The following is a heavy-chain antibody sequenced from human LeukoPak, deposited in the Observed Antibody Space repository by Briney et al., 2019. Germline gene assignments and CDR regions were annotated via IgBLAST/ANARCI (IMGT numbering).Heavy chain of an antibody. V-gene: IGHV4-59*01. J-gene: IGHJ4*02. D-gene: IGHD3-22*01. CDR2: IYYSGST. Sequence: SETLSLTCTVSGGSISSCYWSWIRQPPGKGLEWIGYIYYSGSTNYNPSLKSRVTISVDTSKNQFSLKLSSVTAADTAVYYCARVGRDSSGYWTPLFDYWGQGTLVTVSS. CDR3: ARVGRDSSGYWTPLFDY. CDR1: GGSISSCY.